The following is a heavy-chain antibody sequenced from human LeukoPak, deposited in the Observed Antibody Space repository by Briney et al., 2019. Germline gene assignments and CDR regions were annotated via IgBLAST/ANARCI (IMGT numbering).Heavy chain of an antibody. CDR3: ARVGSSSSYYYYYYMDV. CDR1: AGSISSYY. D-gene: IGHD6-6*01. CDR2: IYYSGIT. V-gene: IGHV4-59*01. J-gene: IGHJ6*03. Sequence: SETLSLTCTVSAGSISSYYWNWIRQPPGKGLEWIGYIYYSGITNYNPSLRSRVTISVGTSKSQFSLTLTSVTAADTAVYYCARVGSSSSYYYYYYMDVWGKGTTVTVFS.